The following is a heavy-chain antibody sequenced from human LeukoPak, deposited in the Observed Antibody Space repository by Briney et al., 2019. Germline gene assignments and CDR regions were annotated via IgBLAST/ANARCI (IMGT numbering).Heavy chain of an antibody. Sequence: GGSLRLSCAASGFTFSSYSMNWVRQAPGKGLGWVSSISSSSNYIYYADSVKGRFTISRDNAKNSLYLQMNSLRAEDTAVYYCARGGYYYDSSGFDYWGQGTLVTVSS. D-gene: IGHD3-22*01. CDR2: ISSSSNYI. CDR3: ARGGYYYDSSGFDY. V-gene: IGHV3-21*01. CDR1: GFTFSSYS. J-gene: IGHJ4*02.